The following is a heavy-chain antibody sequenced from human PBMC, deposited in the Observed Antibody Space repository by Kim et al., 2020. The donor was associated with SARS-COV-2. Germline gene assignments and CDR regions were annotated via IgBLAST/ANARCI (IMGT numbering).Heavy chain of an antibody. CDR3: VTDLIVVGQFDS. D-gene: IGHD2-21*01. J-gene: IGHJ4*02. CDR1: GFSVSDKY. Sequence: GGSLRLSCAASGFSVSDKYMSWVRQAPGKGLEWVSVLYAGGYSHYADSVKGRFIVSRDISKNTLLLQMNSLRVEDTAVYFCVTDLIVVGQFDSWGQGTLVTVSS. CDR2: LYAGGYS. V-gene: IGHV3-66*01.